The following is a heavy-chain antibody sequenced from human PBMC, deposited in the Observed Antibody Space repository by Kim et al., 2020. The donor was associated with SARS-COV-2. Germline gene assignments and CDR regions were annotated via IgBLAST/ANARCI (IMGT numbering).Heavy chain of an antibody. D-gene: IGHD2-15*01. CDR3: ARRLEWPICYDY. Sequence: SETLSLTCTVSGGSISSSSYYWGWIRQPPGKGLEWIGSMYYSGSTYYNPSLKSRVTISVDTSKNQFSLKLSSVTAADTAVYYCARRLEWPICYDYWGQGTLVTVSS. V-gene: IGHV4-39*01. CDR2: MYYSGST. CDR1: GGSISSSSYY. J-gene: IGHJ4*02.